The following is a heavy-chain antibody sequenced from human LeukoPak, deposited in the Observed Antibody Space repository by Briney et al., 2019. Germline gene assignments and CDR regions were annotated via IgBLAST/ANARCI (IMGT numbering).Heavy chain of an antibody. Sequence: GGSLRLSCAASGFTFSSYSMNWVRQAPGKGLEWVSSISSSSSYIYYADSVKGRFTISRDNAKNSLYLQMNSLRAEDTAVYYCATEVGTPTIRSAFEIWGQGTMVTVSS. J-gene: IGHJ3*02. V-gene: IGHV3-21*01. CDR2: ISSSSSYI. D-gene: IGHD1-26*01. CDR1: GFTFSSYS. CDR3: ATEVGTPTIRSAFEI.